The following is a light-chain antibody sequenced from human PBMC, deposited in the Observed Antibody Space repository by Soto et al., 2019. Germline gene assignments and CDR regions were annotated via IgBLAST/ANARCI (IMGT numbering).Light chain of an antibody. CDR2: DVS. Sequence: LTQPRSVSASPGQSVAISCTGTSSDVGGYNYVSWYQQHPGKAPKLMIYDVSKRPSGVPDRFSGSKSGNTASLTISGLQAEDEADYYCCSYAGGPYVFGTGTKVTVL. CDR3: CSYAGGPYV. V-gene: IGLV2-11*01. J-gene: IGLJ1*01. CDR1: SSDVGGYNY.